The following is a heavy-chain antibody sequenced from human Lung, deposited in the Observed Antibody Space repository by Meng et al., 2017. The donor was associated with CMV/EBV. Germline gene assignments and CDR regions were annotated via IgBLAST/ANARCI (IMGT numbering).Heavy chain of an antibody. Sequence: LSLTCAASGFTFSSYALHWVRQAPGKGLEWVAVISYDGSIKHYADSVKGRFSISRDNPKNTLYLQMNSLRADDTAVYYCARDRYYYDSNFAHWGQGKLV. CDR1: GFTFSSYA. CDR3: ARDRYYYDSNFAH. CDR2: ISYDGSIK. D-gene: IGHD3-22*01. J-gene: IGHJ4*02. V-gene: IGHV3-30-3*01.